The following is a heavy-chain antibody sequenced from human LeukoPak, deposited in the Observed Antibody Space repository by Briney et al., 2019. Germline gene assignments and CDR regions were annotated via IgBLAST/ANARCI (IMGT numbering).Heavy chain of an antibody. Sequence: ASVKVSCKASGYTFTSYGISWVRQAPGQGLEWMGWISAYNGNTNYAQKLQGRVTMTTDTSTSTAYMELRSLRSEDTAVYSCARDLFYWTNGGCRQNDPDAFDIGGQETMVTVSS. V-gene: IGHV1-18*01. CDR2: ISAYNGNT. J-gene: IGHJ3*02. D-gene: IGHD2-8*01. CDR3: ARDLFYWTNGGCRQNDPDAFDI. CDR1: GYTFTSYG.